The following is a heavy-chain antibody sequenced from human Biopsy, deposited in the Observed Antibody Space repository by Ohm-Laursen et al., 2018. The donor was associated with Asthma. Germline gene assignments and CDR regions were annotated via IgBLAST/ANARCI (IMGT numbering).Heavy chain of an antibody. J-gene: IGHJ5*02. CDR1: GYTFIGYH. CDR3: ARGQKSAGDRWFDP. V-gene: IGHV1-2*06. CDR2: INPNSGGT. Sequence: SVKVSCKTSGYTFIGYHIHWVRQAPGQGLEWLGRINPNSGGTNFAQKFQGRVTMTRDTSISTAYMELSRLRSDDTAVYYCARGQKSAGDRWFDPWGQGTLVTVSS. D-gene: IGHD6-13*01.